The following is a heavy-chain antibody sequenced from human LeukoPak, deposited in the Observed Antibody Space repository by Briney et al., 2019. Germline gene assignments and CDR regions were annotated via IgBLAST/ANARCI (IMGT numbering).Heavy chain of an antibody. J-gene: IGHJ4*02. CDR1: GFTFSSYW. Sequence: GGSLRLSCAASGFTFSSYWMSSVRQAPGKGLEWVANIKQDGSEKYYVDSVKGRFTISRDNAKNSLYLQMNSLRAEDTAVYYCARDRKVLLWFGESPWYFDYWGQGTLVTVPS. V-gene: IGHV3-7*01. CDR3: ARDRKVLLWFGESPWYFDY. CDR2: IKQDGSEK. D-gene: IGHD3-10*01.